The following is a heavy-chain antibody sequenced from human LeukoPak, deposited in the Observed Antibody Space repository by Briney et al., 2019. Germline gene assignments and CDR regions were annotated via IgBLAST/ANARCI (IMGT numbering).Heavy chain of an antibody. CDR1: GGSVSGYNYY. V-gene: IGHV4-61*01. D-gene: IGHD1-26*01. J-gene: IGHJ3*01. CDR2: IYYSGTT. Sequence: PSETLSLTCTVSGGSVSGYNYYWTWIRQPPGKGLEWIGCIYYSGTTNYNPSLKSRVTISIDTSKNQLSLKLSSVTAADTAVYYCAREWELGGQGTMVTVSS. CDR3: AREWEL.